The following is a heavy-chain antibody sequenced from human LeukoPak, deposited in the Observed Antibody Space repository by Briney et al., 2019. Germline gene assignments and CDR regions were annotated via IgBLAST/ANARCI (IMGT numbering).Heavy chain of an antibody. V-gene: IGHV1-2*02. D-gene: IGHD2-2*01. CDR3: ARDSLGYCSSTSCFTPRQRYYYYMDV. CDR2: INPNSGGT. J-gene: IGHJ6*03. CDR1: GYTLTGYY. Sequence: GASVKVSCKASGYTLTGYYMHWVRQAPGQGLEWMGWINPNSGGTNYAQKFQGRVTMTRDTSISTAYMELSRLRSDDTAVYYCARDSLGYCSSTSCFTPRQRYYYYMDVWGKGTTVTVSS.